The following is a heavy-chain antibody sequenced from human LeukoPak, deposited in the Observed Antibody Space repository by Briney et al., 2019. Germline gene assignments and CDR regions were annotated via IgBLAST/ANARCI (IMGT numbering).Heavy chain of an antibody. CDR1: GFTFSGYW. Sequence: SGGSLRLSCAASGFTFSGYWMHWVREGPGKGLVWVSRINTDASSTSYADSVKGRFTISRDNAKNTLYLQMNSLRAEDTAVYYCARHGEYDAFDIWGQGTMVTAPS. J-gene: IGHJ3*02. CDR3: ARHGEYDAFDI. V-gene: IGHV3-74*01. CDR2: INTDASST. D-gene: IGHD3-10*01.